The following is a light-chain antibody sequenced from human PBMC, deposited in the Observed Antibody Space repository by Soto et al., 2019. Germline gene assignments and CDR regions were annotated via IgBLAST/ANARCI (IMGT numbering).Light chain of an antibody. V-gene: IGLV2-14*03. Sequence: QSALTQPASVSGSPGQSITISCTGTSSDVGGYNYVSWYQQHPVKAPKLMIYDVSNRPLGVSNRFSGSKSGNTASLTISGLQAEDEADYYCSSYTSSNTWVFGGGTKLTVL. CDR1: SSDVGGYNY. CDR3: SSYTSSNTWV. J-gene: IGLJ3*02. CDR2: DVS.